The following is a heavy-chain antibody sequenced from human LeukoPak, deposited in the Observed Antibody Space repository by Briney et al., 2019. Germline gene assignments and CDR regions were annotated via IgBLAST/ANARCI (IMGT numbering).Heavy chain of an antibody. CDR3: VRGGTTSWPDWYFDL. D-gene: IGHD2-2*01. CDR2: ISYDGSNR. J-gene: IGHJ2*01. CDR1: GFTFSSFA. V-gene: IGHV3-30*04. Sequence: PGGSLRLSCAASGFTFSSFAMHWVRQAPGKGLEWVALISYDGSNRYYADSVKGRFTISRDNSKNTLYLQMNSLRAEDTAVYYCVRGGTTSWPDWYFDLWGRGTLVTVSS.